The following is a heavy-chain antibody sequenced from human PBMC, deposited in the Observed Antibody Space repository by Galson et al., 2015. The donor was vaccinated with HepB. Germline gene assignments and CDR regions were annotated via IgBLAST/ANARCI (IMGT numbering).Heavy chain of an antibody. J-gene: IGHJ4*02. CDR1: EYTFTSYD. Sequence: SVKVSCKASEYTFTSYDINWVRQATGQGLEWMGWMNPNSGNTGYAQKFQGRVTMTRNTSISTAYMELSSLRSEDTAVYYCARGGTPYYDYVWGSYRHHVFDYWGQGTLVTVSS. D-gene: IGHD3-16*02. V-gene: IGHV1-8*01. CDR3: ARGGTPYYDYVWGSYRHHVFDY. CDR2: MNPNSGNT.